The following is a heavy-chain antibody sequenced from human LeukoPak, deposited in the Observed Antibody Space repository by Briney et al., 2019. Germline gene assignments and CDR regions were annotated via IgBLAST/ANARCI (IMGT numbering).Heavy chain of an antibody. J-gene: IGHJ4*02. CDR3: TKGNIGYYYDY. V-gene: IGHV3-23*01. D-gene: IGHD2/OR15-2a*01. CDR1: GFTFSSYA. Sequence: GGSLRLSCAASGFTFSSYAMSWVRQAPGKGLEWVSVISGSGGSTYYADSVKGRVTISRDNSKNTLYLQMNSLRAEDTAVYFCTKGNIGYYYDYWGQGTLVTVSS. CDR2: ISGSGGST.